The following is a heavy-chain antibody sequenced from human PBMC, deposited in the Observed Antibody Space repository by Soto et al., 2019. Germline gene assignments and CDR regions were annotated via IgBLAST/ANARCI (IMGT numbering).Heavy chain of an antibody. CDR3: AKGNSNYYYYYGMDF. J-gene: IGHJ6*02. Sequence: GGSLRLSCAASGFTFSSYAMSWVRQAPGKGLEWVSAISGSGGSTYYADSVKGRFTISRDNSKNTLYLQMNSLRAEDTAVYYCAKGNSNYYYYYGMDFWGQGTTVTVSS. V-gene: IGHV3-23*01. CDR1: GFTFSSYA. D-gene: IGHD4-4*01. CDR2: ISGSGGST.